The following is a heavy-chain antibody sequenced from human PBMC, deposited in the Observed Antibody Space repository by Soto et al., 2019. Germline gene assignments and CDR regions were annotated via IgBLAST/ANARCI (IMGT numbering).Heavy chain of an antibody. Sequence: PGGSLRLSCAASGFPFSSYAIQWVRQAPGKGLEWVAVISNDGSNKYYEDSVKGRFTISRDNSKNTLYLQMNSLRAEDTAVYYCARHRRDGYNPGWFDPWGQGTLVTVSS. J-gene: IGHJ5*02. D-gene: IGHD5-12*01. CDR2: ISNDGSNK. CDR3: ARHRRDGYNPGWFDP. CDR1: GFPFSSYA. V-gene: IGHV3-30-3*01.